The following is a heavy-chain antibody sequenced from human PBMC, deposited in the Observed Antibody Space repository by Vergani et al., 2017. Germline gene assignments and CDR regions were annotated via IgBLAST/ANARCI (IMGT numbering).Heavy chain of an antibody. V-gene: IGHV4-34*01. CDR2: IDHTGRP. J-gene: IGHJ6*02. Sequence: QVQLQQWGGGLLKPSETLSLTCVVNGGSFTSYHWTWIRQSPGEGLEWVGDIDHTGRPDYNPSLKSQLTVSVDKSRNQFSLTLNSMTATDTAIYFCARVNTETKGHRYYYYCMGVWGQGTAGTVS. D-gene: IGHD4-11*01. CDR3: ARVNTETKGHRYYYYCMGV. CDR1: GGSFTSYH.